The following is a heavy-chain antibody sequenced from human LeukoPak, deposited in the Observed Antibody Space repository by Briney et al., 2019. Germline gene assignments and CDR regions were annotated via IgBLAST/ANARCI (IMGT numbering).Heavy chain of an antibody. CDR3: ASSHSSGWYYFDY. V-gene: IGHV3-30-3*01. Sequence: GGSLRLSCSASGFPFSSYAMHWVRQAPGKGLEWVAVISYDGSNKYYADSVKGRFTISRDNSKNTLYLQMNSLRAEDTAVYYCASSHSSGWYYFDYWGQGTLVTVSS. D-gene: IGHD6-19*01. CDR1: GFPFSSYA. CDR2: ISYDGSNK. J-gene: IGHJ4*02.